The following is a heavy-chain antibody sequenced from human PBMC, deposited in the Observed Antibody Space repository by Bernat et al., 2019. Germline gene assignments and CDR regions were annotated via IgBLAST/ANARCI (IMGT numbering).Heavy chain of an antibody. Sequence: QLQLQESGPGLVKPSETLSLTGTVAGGSISSSSYYWGWIRQPPGKGLEWIGSINYSGSTYYNPSLQSRVTISVDTSKSQFSLKLSSVTAADTAVYYCARRGEYGRSLGGIYYWGQGPLVTVSS. CDR2: INYSGST. V-gene: IGHV4-39*01. CDR1: GGSISSSSYY. J-gene: IGHJ4*02. CDR3: ARRGEYGRSLGGIYY. D-gene: IGHD2/OR15-2a*01.